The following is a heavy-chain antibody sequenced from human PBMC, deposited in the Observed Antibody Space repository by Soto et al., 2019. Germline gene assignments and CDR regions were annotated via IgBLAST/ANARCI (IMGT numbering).Heavy chain of an antibody. CDR1: GGSISSSSYY. CDR3: ASGRDADIVVVVAAMGYAFDI. J-gene: IGHJ3*02. Sequence: SETLSLTCTVSGGSISSSSYYWGWIRQPPGKGLEWIGSIYYSGSTYYNPSLKSRVTISVDTSKNQFSLKLSSVTAADTAVYYCASGRDADIVVVVAAMGYAFDIWGQGTMVTVSS. V-gene: IGHV4-39*01. D-gene: IGHD2-15*01. CDR2: IYYSGST.